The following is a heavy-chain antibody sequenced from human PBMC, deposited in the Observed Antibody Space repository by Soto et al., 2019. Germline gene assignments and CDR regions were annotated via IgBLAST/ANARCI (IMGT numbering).Heavy chain of an antibody. J-gene: IGHJ4*01. V-gene: IGHV1-46*02. CDR1: GYIFKNYY. CDR3: VRVLTRGEY. Sequence: QVQLVQSGAEVKKPGASVKIPCETSGYIFKNYYIHWVRQAPGQGLEWMAIFNPFSGATNYEQRRQARVIVTMDMSTSTVYIELIILRSEVTVMYCCVRVLTRGEYWGRATLISVSS. CDR2: FNPFSGAT.